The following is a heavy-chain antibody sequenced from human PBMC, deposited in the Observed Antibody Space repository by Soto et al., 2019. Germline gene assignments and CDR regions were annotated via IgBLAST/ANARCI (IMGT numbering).Heavy chain of an antibody. CDR2: TYYRSKWYN. V-gene: IGHV6-1*01. J-gene: IGHJ3*02. Sequence: PSQTLSLTCAISGDSVSSNSAAWNWIRQSPSRGLEWLGRTYYRSKWYNDYAVSVKSRITINPDTSKNQFSLQLNSVTPEDTAVYYCARESASVEYSSSSDAFDIWGQGTMVTVSS. CDR1: GDSVSSNSAA. D-gene: IGHD6-6*01. CDR3: ARESASVEYSSSSDAFDI.